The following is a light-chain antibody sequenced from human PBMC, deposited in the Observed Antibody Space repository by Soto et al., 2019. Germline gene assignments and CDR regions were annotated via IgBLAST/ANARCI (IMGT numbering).Light chain of an antibody. CDR1: QSISSY. CDR3: QQFNSYSPGA. V-gene: IGKV1-5*01. J-gene: IGKJ1*01. Sequence: DIQMTQSPSSLSASVVDRVRGTCRASQSISSYLNWYQQKPGKAPKLLIYDASSLESGVPSRFSGSGSGTEFTLTISSLQPDDFATYYCQQFNSYSPGAFGQGTKVDIK. CDR2: DAS.